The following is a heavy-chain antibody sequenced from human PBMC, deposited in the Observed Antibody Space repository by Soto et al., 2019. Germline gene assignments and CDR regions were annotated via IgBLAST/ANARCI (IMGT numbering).Heavy chain of an antibody. CDR2: ISGSGGST. Sequence: PGGSLRLSCAASGFTFSSYAMSWVRQAPGKGLEWVSAISGSGGSTYYADSVKGRFTISRDNSKNTLYLQMNSLRAEDTAVYYCAKAMVYLEWQPNNYYYMDVWGKGTTVTVS. J-gene: IGHJ6*03. CDR1: GFTFSSYA. V-gene: IGHV3-23*01. D-gene: IGHD3-3*01. CDR3: AKAMVYLEWQPNNYYYMDV.